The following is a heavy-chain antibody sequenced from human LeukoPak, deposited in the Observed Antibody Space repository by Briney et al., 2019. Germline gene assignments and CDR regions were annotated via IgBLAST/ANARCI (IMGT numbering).Heavy chain of an antibody. CDR3: ARLKDDVTKFDY. Sequence: PGRSLRLSCAGSGFSFSRYWMAWVRQAPGKGVEWVASINQDVSRIHYVDSVKGRFTISRDNAKNSLFLQMNSLRVEDTAVYFCARLKDDVTKFDYWGQGTLVTVSS. J-gene: IGHJ4*02. CDR2: INQDVSRI. V-gene: IGHV3-7*01. D-gene: IGHD2-8*01. CDR1: GFSFSRYW.